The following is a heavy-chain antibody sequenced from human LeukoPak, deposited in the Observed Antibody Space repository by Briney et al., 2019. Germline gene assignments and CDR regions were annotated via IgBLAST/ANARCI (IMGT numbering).Heavy chain of an antibody. V-gene: IGHV4-59*12. CDR1: GGSISSYY. CDR3: ASPVFGRSREQDY. D-gene: IGHD1/OR15-1a*01. Sequence: SETLSLTCTVSGGSISSYYWSWIRQPPGKGLEWIGSTYYSGSTYYNPSLKSRVTISVDTSKNQFSLKLSSVTAADTAVYYCASPVFGRSREQDYWGQGTLVTVSS. CDR2: TYYSGST. J-gene: IGHJ4*02.